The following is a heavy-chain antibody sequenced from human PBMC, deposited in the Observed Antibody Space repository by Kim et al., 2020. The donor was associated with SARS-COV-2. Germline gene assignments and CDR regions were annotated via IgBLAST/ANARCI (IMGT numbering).Heavy chain of an antibody. D-gene: IGHD3-9*01. V-gene: IGHV1-18*04. CDR2: ISAYNGNT. CDR1: GYTFTSYG. CDR3: ARDPGSLGYDILTGYYDSWFDP. J-gene: IGHJ5*02. Sequence: ASVKVSCKASGYTFTSYGISWVRQAPGQGLEWMGWISAYNGNTNYAQKLQGRVTMTTDTSTSTAYMELRSLRSDHTAVYYCARDPGSLGYDILTGYYDSWFDPWGQGTLVTVSS.